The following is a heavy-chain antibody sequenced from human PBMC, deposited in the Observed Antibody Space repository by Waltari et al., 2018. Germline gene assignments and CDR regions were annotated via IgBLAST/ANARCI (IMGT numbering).Heavy chain of an antibody. CDR1: GFTFSSYA. CDR3: ATADDGVVPDC. CDR2: ISGSGGST. Sequence: EVQLLESGGGLVQPGGSLRLSCAASGFTFSSYAMSWVRQAPGKGLEWVSAISGSGGSTYYADSVEGRFTISRDNSKNTLFLQMSSLRAEDTAVYYCATADDGVVPDCWGQGTLVTVSS. J-gene: IGHJ4*02. V-gene: IGHV3-23*01. D-gene: IGHD3-3*01.